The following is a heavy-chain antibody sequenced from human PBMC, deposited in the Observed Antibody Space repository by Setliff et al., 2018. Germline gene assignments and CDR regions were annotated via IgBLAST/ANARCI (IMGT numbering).Heavy chain of an antibody. Sequence: SVKVSCKASGGTFSSYAISWVRQAPGQGLEWMGGIIPIFGTANYAQKFQGRVTITADESTSTAYMELSSLRSEDTAVYYCARGPPSYDFWSGYYVSNYYMDVWGKGTTVTVSS. D-gene: IGHD3-3*01. CDR1: GGTFSSYA. CDR2: IIPIFGTA. V-gene: IGHV1-69*13. CDR3: ARGPPSYDFWSGYYVSNYYMDV. J-gene: IGHJ6*03.